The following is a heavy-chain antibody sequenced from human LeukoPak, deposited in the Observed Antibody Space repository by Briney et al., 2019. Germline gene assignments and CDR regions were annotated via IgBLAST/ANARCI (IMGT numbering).Heavy chain of an antibody. J-gene: IGHJ4*02. CDR3: ARGSRSIAAGDLDY. CDR2: IIPILGIA. V-gene: IGHV1-69*04. Sequence: ASVKVSCKASRGTFSSYAISWVRQAPGQGLEWMGRIIPILGIANYAQKFQGRVTITADKSTSTAYMELSSLRSEDTAVYYCARGSRSIAAGDLDYWGQGTLVTVSS. D-gene: IGHD6-6*01. CDR1: RGTFSSYA.